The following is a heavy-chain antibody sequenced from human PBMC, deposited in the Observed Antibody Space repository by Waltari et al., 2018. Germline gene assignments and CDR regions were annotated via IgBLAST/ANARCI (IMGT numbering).Heavy chain of an antibody. CDR3: AKDAAAAPAYYYYKDV. CDR2: ISLCGVNK. CDR1: GFTFSNSA. Sequence: QVQLVESGGGVVQPGRSLRLSCAASGFTFSNSAMHWVRQAPGKGLEWVAVISLCGVNKDYGDSVKGRFTISRDNSKNTLYLQMNSLRAEDTAVYYCAKDAAAAPAYYYYKDVWGKGTTVTISS. V-gene: IGHV3-30*18. D-gene: IGHD6-13*01. J-gene: IGHJ6*03.